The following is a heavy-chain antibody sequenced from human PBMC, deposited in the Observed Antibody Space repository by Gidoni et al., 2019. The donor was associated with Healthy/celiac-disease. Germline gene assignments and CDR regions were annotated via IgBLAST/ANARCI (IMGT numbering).Heavy chain of an antibody. D-gene: IGHD3-16*01. CDR1: GGSISSYY. CDR3: ATNDAGGFLDY. Sequence: QVQLQESGPGLVKPSETLSLTGTVPGGSISSYYWSWIRQPPGKGLEWIGYIYYSGSTNYNPSLKSRVTISVDTSKNQFSLKLSSVTAADTAVYYCATNDAGGFLDYWGQGTLVTVSS. V-gene: IGHV4-59*08. CDR2: IYYSGST. J-gene: IGHJ4*02.